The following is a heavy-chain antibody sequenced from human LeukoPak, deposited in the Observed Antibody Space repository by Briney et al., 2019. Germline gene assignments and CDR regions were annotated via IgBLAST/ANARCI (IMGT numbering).Heavy chain of an antibody. V-gene: IGHV1-69*05. D-gene: IGHD3-3*01. CDR1: GGTFSSYA. Sequence: ASVKVSCKASGGTFSSYAISWVRQAPGQGLEWMGGIIPIFGTANDAQKFQGRVTITTDESTSTAYMELSSLRSEDTAVYYCAKGVRFLEWSNMDVWGKGTTVTVSS. CDR3: AKGVRFLEWSNMDV. J-gene: IGHJ6*03. CDR2: IIPIFGTA.